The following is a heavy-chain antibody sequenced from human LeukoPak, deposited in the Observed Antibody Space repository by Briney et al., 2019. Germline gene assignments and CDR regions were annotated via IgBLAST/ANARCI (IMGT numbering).Heavy chain of an antibody. D-gene: IGHD1-26*01. CDR3: ARGGLGNYYYMDV. CDR1: GGSISSYY. V-gene: IGHV4-59*01. CDR2: IYYSGST. Sequence: PSETLSLTCTVSGGSISSYYWSWIRQPPGKGLEWIGYIYYSGSTNYNPSLKSRVTISVDTSKNQFSLKLSSVTAADTAVYYCARGGLGNYYYMDVWGKGTTVTVSS. J-gene: IGHJ6*03.